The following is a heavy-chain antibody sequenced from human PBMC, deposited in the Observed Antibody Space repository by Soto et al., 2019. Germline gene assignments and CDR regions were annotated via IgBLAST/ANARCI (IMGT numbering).Heavy chain of an antibody. Sequence: QVQLVQSGAEVKKPGASVKVSCKASGYTFTSYYMHWVGQAPGQGLEWMGIINPSGGSTSYAQKFQGIVTLTRDTSTSTVYMELSSLRSEDTAVYYSAREQQLLLSPHFAYWGQGTLVTVSS. CDR1: GYTFTSYY. CDR2: INPSGGST. D-gene: IGHD6-13*01. J-gene: IGHJ4*02. CDR3: AREQQLLLSPHFAY. V-gene: IGHV1-46*01.